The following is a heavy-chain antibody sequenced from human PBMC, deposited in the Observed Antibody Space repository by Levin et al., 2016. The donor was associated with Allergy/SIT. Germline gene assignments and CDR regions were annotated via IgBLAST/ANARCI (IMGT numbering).Heavy chain of an antibody. J-gene: IGHJ4*01. CDR1: GFTFDEYA. D-gene: IGHD3-16*01. CDR3: AKGLVARMGALFDY. V-gene: IGHV3-9*01. CDR2: ISWDSNTI. Sequence: GGSLRLSCVASGFTFDEYAMYWVRQPPGRGLEWVSGISWDSNTIGYADSVKGRFTISRDNAKNSLYLQMLSLRPEDTAFYYCAKGLVARMGALFDYWGQGALVTVST.